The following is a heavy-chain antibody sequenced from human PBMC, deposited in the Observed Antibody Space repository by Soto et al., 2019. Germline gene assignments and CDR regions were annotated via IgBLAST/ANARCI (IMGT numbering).Heavy chain of an antibody. CDR2: IYYSGST. V-gene: IGHV4-31*03. CDR3: ARGVVYDFWSGYYTGIGRSGMDV. Sequence: PSETLSLTCTVSGGSISSGGYYWSWIRQHPGKGLEWIGYIYYSGSTYYNPSLKSRVTISVDTSKNQFSLKLSSVTAADTAVYYCARGVVYDFWSGYYTGIGRSGMDVWGQGTTVTASS. D-gene: IGHD3-3*01. CDR1: GGSISSGGYY. J-gene: IGHJ6*02.